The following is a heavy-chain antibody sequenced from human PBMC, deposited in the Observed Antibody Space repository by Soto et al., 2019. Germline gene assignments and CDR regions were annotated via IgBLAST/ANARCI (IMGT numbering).Heavy chain of an antibody. V-gene: IGHV4-59*08. CDR1: GGSISSYY. D-gene: IGHD4-17*01. CDR2: IYYSGST. J-gene: IGHJ6*02. CDR3: ARGCDGDYGGYYYGMDF. Sequence: PSETLSLTCTVSGGSISSYYWSWIRQPPGKGLEWIGYIYYSGSTNYNPSLKSRVTISVDTSKNQFSLKLSSVTAADTAVYYCARGCDGDYGGYYYGMDFWGQGTTVPVSS.